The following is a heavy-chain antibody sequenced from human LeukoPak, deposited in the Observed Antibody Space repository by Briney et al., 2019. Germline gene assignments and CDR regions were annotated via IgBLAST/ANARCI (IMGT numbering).Heavy chain of an antibody. CDR2: IGSRTGTI. Sequence: AGGSLRLSCAASGFTFSSYSMYWVRQAPGKGLEWVSYIGSRTGTIFYADSVKGRFTISRDNAKNSLYLQMNSLRAEDTAMFYCARDQGVAGYVIGYWGQGTLVTVSS. J-gene: IGHJ4*02. CDR1: GFTFSSYS. CDR3: ARDQGVAGYVIGY. V-gene: IGHV3-48*04. D-gene: IGHD6-19*01.